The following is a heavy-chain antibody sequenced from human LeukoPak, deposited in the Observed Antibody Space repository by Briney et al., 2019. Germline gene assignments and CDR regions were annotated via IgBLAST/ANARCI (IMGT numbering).Heavy chain of an antibody. CDR3: ARYTAMVAFHAHGFDI. CDR2: IYYSGST. Sequence: SGTLSLTCTVSGGSISSYYWSWIRQPPGKGLEWIGYIYYSGSTNYNPSLKSRVTISVDTSKNQFSLKLRSVTAADTAVYYCARYTAMVAFHAHGFDIWGQGTMVTVSS. D-gene: IGHD5-18*01. J-gene: IGHJ3*02. CDR1: GGSISSYY. V-gene: IGHV4-59*01.